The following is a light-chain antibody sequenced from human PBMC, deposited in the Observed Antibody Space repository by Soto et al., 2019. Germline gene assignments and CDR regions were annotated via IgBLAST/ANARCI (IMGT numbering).Light chain of an antibody. CDR2: TND. CDR1: TSNFGSHT. Sequence: QSVLTQPPSASGTPGQTVTIACSGSTSNFGSHTVSWYQVLPTTCPKPLIYTNDQRPSGVPDRFSDSTSGTSASLAISGPHSEDEGDYYCAGWDDSLSGWVFGGGTKLTVL. J-gene: IGLJ3*02. V-gene: IGLV1-44*01. CDR3: AGWDDSLSGWV.